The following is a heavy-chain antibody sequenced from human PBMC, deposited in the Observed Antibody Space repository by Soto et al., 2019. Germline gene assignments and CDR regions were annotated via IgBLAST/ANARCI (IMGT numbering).Heavy chain of an antibody. CDR3: AREVYYDFWSGFNSHPYYLDD. CDR2: ISDDGSNT. Sequence: QVQLVESGGGVVQPGMSLRLSCAASGFSLSRHTMHWVRQAPGKGLERVAAISDDGSNTYYADSVKGRFTISRDNSKNTLYLQKNSLSSEDTAVHHCAREVYYDFWSGFNSHPYYLDDWGQGTLVTVSS. J-gene: IGHJ4*02. D-gene: IGHD3-3*01. V-gene: IGHV3-30-3*01. CDR1: GFSLSRHT.